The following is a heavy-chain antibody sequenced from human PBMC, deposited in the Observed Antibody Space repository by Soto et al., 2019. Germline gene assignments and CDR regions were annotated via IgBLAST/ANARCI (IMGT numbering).Heavy chain of an antibody. CDR3: VSESTVTDAFDI. J-gene: IGHJ3*02. Sequence: SETLSLTCTVSGGSISSYFWSWIRQPPGKGLEWIGYIFYSGSTNYNPSLKSRVTISVDTSKNQFSLKLSSVTAADTAVYYCVSESTVTDAFDIWGQGTMVTVSS. CDR2: IFYSGST. V-gene: IGHV4-59*01. CDR1: GGSISSYF. D-gene: IGHD4-17*01.